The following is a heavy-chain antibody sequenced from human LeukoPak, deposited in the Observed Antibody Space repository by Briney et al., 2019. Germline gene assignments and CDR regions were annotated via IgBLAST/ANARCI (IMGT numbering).Heavy chain of an antibody. D-gene: IGHD3-22*01. J-gene: IGHJ5*02. V-gene: IGHV3-21*01. CDR2: ISSSSSYI. CDR3: ARDYYDSSGPNWFDP. CDR1: GFTFDDYA. Sequence: PGRSLRLSCAASGFTFDDYAMHWVRQAPGKGLEWVSSISSSSSYIYYADSVKGRFTISRDNAKNSLYLQMNSLRAEDTAVYYCARDYYDSSGPNWFDPWGQGTLVTVSS.